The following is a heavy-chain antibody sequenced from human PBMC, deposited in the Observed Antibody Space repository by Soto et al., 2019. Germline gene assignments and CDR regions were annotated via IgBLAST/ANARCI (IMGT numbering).Heavy chain of an antibody. J-gene: IGHJ4*02. Sequence: ASVKVSCKASGYTFTSYDIYWVRQATGQGLEWMGWMNPNTGNSGYAQKFQGRVTMTSDTSISTAHMELGSLRSEDTAVYYCARRAETNGWNGFGADKYYFDFWGQGTLVTVSS. CDR1: GYTFTSYD. CDR3: ARRAETNGWNGFGADKYYFDF. CDR2: MNPNTGNS. V-gene: IGHV1-8*01. D-gene: IGHD1-1*01.